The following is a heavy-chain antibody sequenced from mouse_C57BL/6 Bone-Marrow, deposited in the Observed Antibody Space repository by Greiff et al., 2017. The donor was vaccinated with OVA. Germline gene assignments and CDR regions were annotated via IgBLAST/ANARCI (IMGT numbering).Heavy chain of an antibody. CDR3: ASSPAPAPSCFAY. Sequence: QVQLQQPGAELVRPGSSVKLSCKASGYTFTSYWMDWVKQRPGQGLEWIGNIYPSDSETHYNQKFKDKATLTVDKSSSTAYMQLSSLTSADSADYYAASSPAPAPSCFAYWGQGTTLTVSS. J-gene: IGHJ2*01. CDR2: IYPSDSET. CDR1: GYTFTSYW. D-gene: IGHD3-1*01. V-gene: IGHV1-61*01.